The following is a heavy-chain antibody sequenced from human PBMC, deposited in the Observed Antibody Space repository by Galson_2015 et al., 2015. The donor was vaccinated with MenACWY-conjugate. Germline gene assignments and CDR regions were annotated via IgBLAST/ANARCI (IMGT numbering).Heavy chain of an antibody. J-gene: IGHJ5*02. CDR1: GYTFTTCG. CDR2: IGTNHGTGKYGDT. CDR3: ASYWCSPRGGCYNCVDP. V-gene: IGHV1-18*01. Sequence: SVKVSCKASGYTFTTCGISWVRQARGQGLEWVGWIGTNHGTGKYGDTNYAQKFRDRVTLTADTSTSTAYLELRSLRSDDSAVYFCASYWCSPRGGCYNCVDPWGQGSLVTVSS. D-gene: IGHD2-8*01.